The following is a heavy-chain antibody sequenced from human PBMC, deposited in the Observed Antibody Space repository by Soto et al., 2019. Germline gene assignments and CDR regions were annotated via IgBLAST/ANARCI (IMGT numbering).Heavy chain of an antibody. J-gene: IGHJ5*02. V-gene: IGHV3-74*01. CDR3: AKGSGFSGRQHFDP. CDR1: GFTFSGYW. D-gene: IGHD1-26*01. CDR2: IKSDGSST. Sequence: GGSLRLSCAASGFTFSGYWMHWVRQAPGKGLVWVSRIKSDGSSTSYADFVKGRFTISRDNAKNTLYLQMNSLRAEDTAVYYCAKGSGFSGRQHFDPWGQGTLVTVSS.